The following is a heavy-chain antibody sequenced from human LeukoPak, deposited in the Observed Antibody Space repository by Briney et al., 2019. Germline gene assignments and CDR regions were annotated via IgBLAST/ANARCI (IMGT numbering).Heavy chain of an antibody. V-gene: IGHV3-23*01. Sequence: GGSLRLSCAASGFTFSSYAMSWVRQAPGKGLEWVSAISGSGGSTYYADSVKGRFTISRDNSKNTLYLQMNSLRAEDTAVYYCAKGLVSSSWTLQYYYYGMDVWGQGTTVTVSS. J-gene: IGHJ6*02. CDR3: AKGLVSSSWTLQYYYYGMDV. CDR1: GFTFSSYA. CDR2: ISGSGGST. D-gene: IGHD6-13*01.